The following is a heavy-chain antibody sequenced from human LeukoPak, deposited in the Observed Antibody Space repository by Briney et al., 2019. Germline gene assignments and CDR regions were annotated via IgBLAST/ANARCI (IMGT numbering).Heavy chain of an antibody. CDR1: GYTFTGYY. CDR2: ISAYNGNT. D-gene: IGHD3-10*01. J-gene: IGHJ4*02. V-gene: IGHV1-18*04. Sequence: ASVKVSCKASGYTFTGYYMHWVRQAPGQGLEWMGWISAYNGNTNYAQKLQGRVTMTTDTSTSTAYMELRSLRSDDTAVYYCARDQYGSGTAGYWGQGTLVTVSS. CDR3: ARDQYGSGTAGY.